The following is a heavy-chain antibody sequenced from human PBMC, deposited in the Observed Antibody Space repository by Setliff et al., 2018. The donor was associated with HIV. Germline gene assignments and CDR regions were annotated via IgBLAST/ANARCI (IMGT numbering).Heavy chain of an antibody. V-gene: IGHV1-69*13. Sequence: SVKVSCKAFGGTFSAYAVSWVRQAPGQGLEWMGGIIPIFDTSNYAQKFQDRVTITADEPTNTVYMVLSSLRSDDTAIYYCARGTWPIGSHPYYYYMDVWGKGTTVTVSS. CDR2: IIPIFDTS. J-gene: IGHJ6*03. CDR1: GGTFSAYA. D-gene: IGHD2-15*01. CDR3: ARGTWPIGSHPYYYYMDV.